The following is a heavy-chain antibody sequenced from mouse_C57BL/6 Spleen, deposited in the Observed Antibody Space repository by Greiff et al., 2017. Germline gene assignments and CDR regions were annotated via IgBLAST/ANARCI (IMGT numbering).Heavy chain of an antibody. CDR3: ARYGYSKGAMDY. CDR2: INPNNGGT. J-gene: IGHJ4*01. Sequence: VQLQQSGPELVKPGASVKMSCKASGYTFTDYNMHWVKQSHGKSLEWIGYINPNNGGTSYNQKFKGKATLTVTKSSSTAYMELRSLTSEESAVYYCARYGYSKGAMDYWGQGTSVTVSS. CDR1: GYTFTDYN. D-gene: IGHD2-5*01. V-gene: IGHV1-22*01.